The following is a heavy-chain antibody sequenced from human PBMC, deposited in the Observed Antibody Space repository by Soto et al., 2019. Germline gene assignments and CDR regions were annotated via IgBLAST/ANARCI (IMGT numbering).Heavy chain of an antibody. J-gene: IGHJ4*02. Sequence: SVKVSCKASGGTFSNSVISWVRQAPGQGLEWMGGSIPIFGTANYAQKFQGRVTIIADEYKSTAYMEVTSLRSEDTAVYYCARAPILVGVTPYENYFDSWGQGTLVTLSA. CDR1: GGTFSNSV. V-gene: IGHV1-69*13. D-gene: IGHD3-3*01. CDR3: ARAPILVGVTPYENYFDS. CDR2: SIPIFGTA.